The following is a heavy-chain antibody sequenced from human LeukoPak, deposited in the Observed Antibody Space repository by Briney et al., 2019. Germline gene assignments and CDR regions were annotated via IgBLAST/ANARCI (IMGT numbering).Heavy chain of an antibody. Sequence: PGGSLRLSCAASGFTVSSNYMSWVRQAPGKWLEWVSVIYSGGSTYYADSVKGRFTISRDNSKNTLYLQMNSLRAEDTAVYYCAKERRGENVWGSYRDAFDMWGQGTMVTVSS. J-gene: IGHJ3*02. V-gene: IGHV3-53*01. CDR2: IYSGGST. CDR1: GFTVSSNY. D-gene: IGHD3-16*02. CDR3: AKERRGENVWGSYRDAFDM.